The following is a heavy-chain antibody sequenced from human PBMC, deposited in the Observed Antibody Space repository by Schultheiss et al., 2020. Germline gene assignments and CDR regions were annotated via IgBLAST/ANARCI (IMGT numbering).Heavy chain of an antibody. CDR1: GYSFTSYW. J-gene: IGHJ4*02. CDR2: IDPSDSYT. CDR3: ARPLGVVTATGYYFDY. D-gene: IGHD2-21*02. V-gene: IGHV5-10-1*01. Sequence: GESLKISCKGSGYSFTSYWISWVRQMPGKGLEWMGRIDPSDSYTNYSPSFQGHVTISADKSISTAYLQWSSLKASDTAMYYCARPLGVVTATGYYFDYWGQGTLVTVSS.